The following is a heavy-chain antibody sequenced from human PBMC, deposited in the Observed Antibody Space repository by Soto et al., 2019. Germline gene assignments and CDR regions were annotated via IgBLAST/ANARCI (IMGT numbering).Heavy chain of an antibody. CDR2: IYYSGST. J-gene: IGHJ6*02. D-gene: IGHD6-13*01. Sequence: SETLSLTCTVSGGSISSYYWSWIRQPPGKGLEWIGYIYYSGSTNYNPSLKSRVTISVDTSKNQFSLKLSSVTAADTAVYYCARHKDLSSSCYYYYGMDVWGQGTTVTVSS. CDR3: ARHKDLSSSCYYYYGMDV. CDR1: GGSISSYY. V-gene: IGHV4-59*08.